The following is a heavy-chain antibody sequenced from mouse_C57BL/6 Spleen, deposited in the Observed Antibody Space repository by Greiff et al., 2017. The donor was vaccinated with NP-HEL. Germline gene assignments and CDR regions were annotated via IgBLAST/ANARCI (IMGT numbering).Heavy chain of an antibody. CDR2: IYPGDGDT. V-gene: IGHV1-80*01. Sequence: QVQLQQSGAELVKPGASVKISCKASGYAFSSYWMNWVKQRPGKGLEWIGQIYPGDGDTNYNGKFKGKATLTADKSSSTAYMQLSRLTSEDSAVYCCARGSYYGSKSSYFDVWGTGTTGTVSS. J-gene: IGHJ1*03. D-gene: IGHD1-1*01. CDR1: GYAFSSYW. CDR3: ARGSYYGSKSSYFDV.